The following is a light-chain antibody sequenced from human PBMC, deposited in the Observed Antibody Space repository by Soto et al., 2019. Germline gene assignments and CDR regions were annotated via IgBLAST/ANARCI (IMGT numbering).Light chain of an antibody. CDR1: QSFSSW. CDR3: QQYNSYSRT. V-gene: IGKV1-5*03. J-gene: IGKJ1*01. Sequence: DIQMTQSPSTLSASVGDRVTITCRASQSFSSWLAWYQQKPGKAPKLLIYKASSLESGVPSRFSGSGSGTEFTLTISSLQPDDFATYYCQQYNSYSRTFGQGTKVEI. CDR2: KAS.